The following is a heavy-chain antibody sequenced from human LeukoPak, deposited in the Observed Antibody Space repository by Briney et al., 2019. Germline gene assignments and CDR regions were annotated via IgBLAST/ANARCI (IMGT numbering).Heavy chain of an antibody. D-gene: IGHD4/OR15-4a*01. CDR2: IYYSGSA. CDR3: ARGGTQLTFPV. V-gene: IGHV4-59*01. J-gene: IGHJ4*02. CDR1: GGSISSYY. Sequence: SETLSLTCTVSGGSISSYYWSWIRQPPGKGLEWIGYIYYSGSANYNPSLKSRVTISVDTSKNQFSLKLASVSAADTAVYYCARGGTQLTFPVWGQGTLVTVSS.